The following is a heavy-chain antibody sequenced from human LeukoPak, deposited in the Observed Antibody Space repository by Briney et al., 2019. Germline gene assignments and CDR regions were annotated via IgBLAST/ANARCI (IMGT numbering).Heavy chain of an antibody. CDR3: TLPVAGTGSSDY. J-gene: IGHJ4*02. V-gene: IGHV3-11*01. Sequence: GGSLRLSFAASGFTFIYYYMSWIRQARGKGLEWVSYISSSGSTIYYADSVKGRFTISRDNAKNSLYLQMNSLRAEDTAVYYCTLPVAGTGSSDYWGQGTLVTVSS. D-gene: IGHD6-19*01. CDR2: ISSSGSTI. CDR1: GFTFIYYY.